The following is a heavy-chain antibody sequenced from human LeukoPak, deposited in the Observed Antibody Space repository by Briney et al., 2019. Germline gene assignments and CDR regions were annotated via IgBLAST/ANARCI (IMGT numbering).Heavy chain of an antibody. Sequence: GGSLRLSCAASGFTFSSYSMNWVRQAPGKGLEWVSSISSSSSYIYYADSVKGRFTISRDNAKNSLYLQMNSLRAEDTAVYYCARGDRQQLVGVTLDGGVFDYWGQGTLVTVSS. J-gene: IGHJ4*02. CDR3: ARGDRQQLVGVTLDGGVFDY. CDR1: GFTFSSYS. V-gene: IGHV3-21*01. D-gene: IGHD6-13*01. CDR2: ISSSSSYI.